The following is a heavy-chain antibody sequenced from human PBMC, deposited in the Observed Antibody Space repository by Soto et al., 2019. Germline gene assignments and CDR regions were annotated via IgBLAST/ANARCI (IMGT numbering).Heavy chain of an antibody. V-gene: IGHV4-30-4*01. CDR3: ARGAYSSSSNWFDP. CDR2: IYYSGST. Sequence: PSETLSLTCTVSGGSISSGDYYWSWIRQPPGKGLEWIGYIYYSGSTYYNPSLKSRVTISVDTSKNQFSLKLSSVTAADTAVYYCARGAYSSSSNWFDPWGQGTLVTAPQ. D-gene: IGHD6-6*01. CDR1: GGSISSGDYY. J-gene: IGHJ5*02.